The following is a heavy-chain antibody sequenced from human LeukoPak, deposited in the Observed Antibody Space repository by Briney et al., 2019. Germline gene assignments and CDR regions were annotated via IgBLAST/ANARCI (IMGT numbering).Heavy chain of an antibody. CDR2: ISSSGGST. D-gene: IGHD2-2*01. CDR3: ARVYCSSTSCSPRDYYYGMDV. V-gene: IGHV3-23*01. CDR1: GFTFSSYA. Sequence: GGSLRLSCAASGFTFSSYAMSWVRQAPGKGLEWVSAISSSGGSTYYADSVKGRFTISRDNSKNTLYLQMNSLRSEDTAAYYCARVYCSSTSCSPRDYYYGMDVWGQGTTVTVSS. J-gene: IGHJ6*02.